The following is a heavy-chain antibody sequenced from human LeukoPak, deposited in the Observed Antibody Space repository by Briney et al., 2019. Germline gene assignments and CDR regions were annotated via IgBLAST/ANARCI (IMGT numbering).Heavy chain of an antibody. D-gene: IGHD3-22*01. CDR3: ASLKNYYDSSGYLVTDAFDI. J-gene: IGHJ3*02. Sequence: ASVKVSCKASGYTFTTYNINCVRQAPGQGLEWMGWISGYNGNTNYAQKLRGRVTMTTDTSTSTAYMELRSLKSDDTAVYYCASLKNYYDSSGYLVTDAFDIWGQGTMVTVSS. CDR2: ISGYNGNT. CDR1: GYTFTTYN. V-gene: IGHV1-18*01.